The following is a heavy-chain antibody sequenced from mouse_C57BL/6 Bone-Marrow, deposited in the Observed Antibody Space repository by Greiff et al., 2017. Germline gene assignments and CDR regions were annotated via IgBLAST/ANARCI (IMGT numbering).Heavy chain of an antibody. CDR3: ARITTVVYWYFDV. Sequence: QVQLQQPGAELVKPGASVKLSCKASGYTFTSYWMHWVKQRPGQGLEWIGMIHPNSGSTNYNEKFKSKATLTVDKSSSTAYMHLSSLTSEDSAVYYCARITTVVYWYFDVWGTGTTVTVSS. D-gene: IGHD1-1*01. J-gene: IGHJ1*03. V-gene: IGHV1-64*01. CDR2: IHPNSGST. CDR1: GYTFTSYW.